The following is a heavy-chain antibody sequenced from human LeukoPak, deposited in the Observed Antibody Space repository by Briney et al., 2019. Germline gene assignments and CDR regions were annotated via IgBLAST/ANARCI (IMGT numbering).Heavy chain of an antibody. CDR2: IYYSGST. CDR3: ARYTVPGSLASPHDAFDI. Sequence: SETLSLTCTVSGGSISSSSYYWGWIRQPPGKGLEWIGSIYYSGSTYYNPSLKSRVTISVDTSKSQFSLKLSSVTAADTAVYYCARYTVPGSLASPHDAFDIWGQGTMVTVSS. D-gene: IGHD2-2*01. J-gene: IGHJ3*02. CDR1: GGSISSSSYY. V-gene: IGHV4-39*01.